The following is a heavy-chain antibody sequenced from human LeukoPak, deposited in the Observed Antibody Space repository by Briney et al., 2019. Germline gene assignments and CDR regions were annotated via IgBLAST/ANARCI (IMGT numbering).Heavy chain of an antibody. CDR2: IYHSGST. D-gene: IGHD3-22*01. J-gene: IGHJ4*02. Sequence: SETLSLTCTVSGYSISSGYYWGWTRQPPGKGLEWIGSIYHSGSTYYNPSLKSRVTISVDTSKNQFSLKLSSVTAADTAVYYCARYDSSGYYQGAGKDWGQGTLVTVSS. CDR1: GYSISSGYY. CDR3: ARYDSSGYYQGAGKD. V-gene: IGHV4-38-2*02.